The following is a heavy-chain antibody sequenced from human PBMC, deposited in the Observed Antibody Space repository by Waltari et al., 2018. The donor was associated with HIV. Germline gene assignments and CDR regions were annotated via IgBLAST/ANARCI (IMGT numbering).Heavy chain of an antibody. D-gene: IGHD3-3*01. CDR2: IYYTGRT. V-gene: IGHV4-59*01. CDR3: ARGLFGVGSNWFDP. CDR1: GGSFISYH. J-gene: IGHJ5*02. Sequence: VQLQESGPGLVKPSETLSLTCSVSGGSFISYHWTWIRQPPGKGLEWVGYIYYTGRTNCNPALKSQVTVSVDTSKNQFSLRLRSVTAADTAVYYCARGLFGVGSNWFDPWGQGILVTVSS.